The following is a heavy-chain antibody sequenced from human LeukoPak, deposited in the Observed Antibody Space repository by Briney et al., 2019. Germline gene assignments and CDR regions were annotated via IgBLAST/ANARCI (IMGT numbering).Heavy chain of an antibody. J-gene: IGHJ6*02. CDR3: ARVDYGSGSYSYYYGMDV. CDR2: IYYTGST. V-gene: IGHV4-30-4*01. Sequence: SETLSLTCAVYGESFSGYYWSWIRQPPGKGLEWVGYIYYTGSTYYNPSLKSRVTISVDTSKNQFSLKLSSVTAADTAVYYCARVDYGSGSYSYYYGMDVWGQGTTVTVSS. CDR1: GESFSGYY. D-gene: IGHD3-10*01.